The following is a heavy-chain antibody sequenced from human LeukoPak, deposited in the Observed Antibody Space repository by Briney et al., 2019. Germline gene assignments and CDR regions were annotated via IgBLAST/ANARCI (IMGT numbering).Heavy chain of an antibody. CDR3: GREVEMATQFDY. CDR1: GGSISTHY. D-gene: IGHD5-24*01. J-gene: IGHJ4*02. Sequence: SETLSLTCTVSGGSISTHYWSWIRQPAGKGLEWIGRMSTTGSSNYNPSLKSRVTMSVDTPKNQFSLKLSSVTAADTAVYYCGREVEMATQFDYWGQGTLVTVSS. V-gene: IGHV4-4*07. CDR2: MSTTGSS.